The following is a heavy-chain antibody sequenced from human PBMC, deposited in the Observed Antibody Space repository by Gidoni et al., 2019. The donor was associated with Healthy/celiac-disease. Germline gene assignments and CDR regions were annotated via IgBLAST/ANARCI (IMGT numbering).Heavy chain of an antibody. CDR2: INHSGST. D-gene: IGHD3-22*01. Sequence: QVQLQQWGAGLLKPSETLSLTCAVYGGSFSGYYWSWIRQPPGKGLEWSGEINHSGSTNYNPSLKSRVTISVDTSKNQFSLKLSSVTAADTAVYYCARGPDYYDSSGQFDYWGQGTLVTVSS. V-gene: IGHV4-34*01. J-gene: IGHJ4*02. CDR3: ARGPDYYDSSGQFDY. CDR1: GGSFSGYY.